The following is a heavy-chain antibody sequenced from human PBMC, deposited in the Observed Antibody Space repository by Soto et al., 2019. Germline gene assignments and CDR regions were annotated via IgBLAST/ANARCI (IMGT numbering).Heavy chain of an antibody. Sequence: ASVKVSCKASVYTFTSYAMHWVRQAPGQRLEWMGWINAGNGNTKYSQKFQGRVTITRDTSASTAYMELSSLRSEDTAVYYCARSQWLRFGVFDYWGQGTLVTVSS. V-gene: IGHV1-3*01. CDR3: ARSQWLRFGVFDY. CDR2: INAGNGNT. J-gene: IGHJ4*02. CDR1: VYTFTSYA. D-gene: IGHD5-12*01.